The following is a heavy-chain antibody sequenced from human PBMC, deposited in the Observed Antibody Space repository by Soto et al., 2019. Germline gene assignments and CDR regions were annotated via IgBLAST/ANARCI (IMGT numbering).Heavy chain of an antibody. J-gene: IGHJ2*01. Sequence: SETLSLTCTVSGGSMTSHYWSWIRQPPGKGLEWIGYISDGVSPTYNPALKSRVIMSVDTSKNQFSLKLNSVTAADTAVYYCARVWRRGWHFDLWGRGSQVTVSS. CDR2: ISDGVSP. V-gene: IGHV4-59*11. CDR1: GGSMTSHY. CDR3: ARVWRRGWHFDL. D-gene: IGHD1-1*01.